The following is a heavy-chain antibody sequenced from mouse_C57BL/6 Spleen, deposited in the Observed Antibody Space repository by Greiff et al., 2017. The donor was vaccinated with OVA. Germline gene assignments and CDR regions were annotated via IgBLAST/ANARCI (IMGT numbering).Heavy chain of an antibody. Sequence: QVQLQQPGAELVKPGASVKMSCKASGYTFTSYWITWVKQRPGQGLEWIGDIYPGSGSTNYNEKFKSKATLTVDKSSSTAYMQLSSLTSEDSAVDYCAREDYYGSSHYAMDYWGQGTSVTVSS. D-gene: IGHD1-1*01. J-gene: IGHJ4*01. CDR2: IYPGSGST. CDR3: AREDYYGSSHYAMDY. CDR1: GYTFTSYW. V-gene: IGHV1-55*01.